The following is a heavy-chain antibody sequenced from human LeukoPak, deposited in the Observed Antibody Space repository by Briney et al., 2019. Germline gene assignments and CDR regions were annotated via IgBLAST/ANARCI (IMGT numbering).Heavy chain of an antibody. CDR2: IRPYNGYT. Sequence: ASVKVSCKASGYTFANYGISWVLQAPGQGLEWMGRIRPYNGYTNYAQKLQGRVTMTTDTSTSTAYMELKSLRSDDTAVYYCAREDVDTAFDIWGQGTMVTVSS. V-gene: IGHV1-18*01. CDR3: AREDVDTAFDI. J-gene: IGHJ3*02. D-gene: IGHD5-18*01. CDR1: GYTFANYG.